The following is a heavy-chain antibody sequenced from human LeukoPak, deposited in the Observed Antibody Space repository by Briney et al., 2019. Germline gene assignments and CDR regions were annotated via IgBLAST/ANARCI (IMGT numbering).Heavy chain of an antibody. CDR3: ARWLVGALEPGAFDV. V-gene: IGHV3-21*01. J-gene: IGHJ3*01. CDR2: ISSNSYNI. CDR1: GFTFSASI. Sequence: PGGSLRLSCAGSGFTFSASIMNWVRQAPGKGLEWVSSISSNSYNIYYADSVRGRFTISRDNARNSLFLQMNSLRAEDTAVYYCARWLVGALEPGAFDVWGQGTAVTVSS. D-gene: IGHD1-26*01.